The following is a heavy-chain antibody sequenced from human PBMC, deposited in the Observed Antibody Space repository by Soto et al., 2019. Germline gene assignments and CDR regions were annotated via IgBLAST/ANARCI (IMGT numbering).Heavy chain of an antibody. CDR3: ATDDSSVLEYFDY. CDR1: GFTFSDHY. V-gene: IGHV3-11*06. D-gene: IGHD3-22*01. J-gene: IGHJ4*02. CDR2: ISSSTFYT. Sequence: QVQLVESGGGLVKPGGSLRLSCAASGFTFSDHYMSWIRQAPGKGLEWVSYISSSTFYTNYADSVKGRFSISRDNAKNSLYQQMNSLRAEDTAVYYCATDDSSVLEYFDYWGQGILVTVSS.